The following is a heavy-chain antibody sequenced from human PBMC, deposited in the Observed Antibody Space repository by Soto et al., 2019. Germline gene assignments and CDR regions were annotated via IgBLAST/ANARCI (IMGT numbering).Heavy chain of an antibody. CDR2: ISYDGSNK. CDR3: AKETYSGPLDY. V-gene: IGHV3-30*18. D-gene: IGHD2-15*01. CDR1: GFTFSSYG. J-gene: IGHJ4*02. Sequence: QVQLVESGGGVVQPGRSLRLSCAASGFTFSSYGMHWVRQAPGKGLEWVAVISYDGSNKYYADSVKGRFTISRDNSKNTLYLQMNSLSAEDTAFYYCAKETYSGPLDYLGQGTLVTVSS.